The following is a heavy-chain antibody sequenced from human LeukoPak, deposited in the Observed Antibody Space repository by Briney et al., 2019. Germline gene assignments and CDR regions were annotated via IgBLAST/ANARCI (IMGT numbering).Heavy chain of an antibody. D-gene: IGHD4-17*01. V-gene: IGHV4-59*11. CDR3: ARDLVTVTKGFDI. CDR1: TDSFSSHY. CDR2: ISYIGST. J-gene: IGHJ3*02. Sequence: SETLSLTCVVSTDSFSSHYWTWIRQPPGKGLEWIGYISYIGSTNYNPSLKSRVTNSIDTSKNQFSLKLTSVTAADTAVYYCARDLVTVTKGFDIWGQGTMVSVSS.